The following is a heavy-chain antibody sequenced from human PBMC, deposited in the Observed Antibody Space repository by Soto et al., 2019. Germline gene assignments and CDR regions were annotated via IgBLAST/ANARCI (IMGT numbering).Heavy chain of an antibody. CDR3: AKDMVDTAMVKGGYYFDY. J-gene: IGHJ4*02. Sequence: PGGSLRLSCAASGFTFSSYAMSWVRQAPGKGLEWVSAISGSGGSTYYADSVKGRFTISRDNSKNTLYLQMNSLRAEDTAVYYCAKDMVDTAMVKGGYYFDYWGQGTLVPVSP. D-gene: IGHD5-18*01. V-gene: IGHV3-23*01. CDR1: GFTFSSYA. CDR2: ISGSGGST.